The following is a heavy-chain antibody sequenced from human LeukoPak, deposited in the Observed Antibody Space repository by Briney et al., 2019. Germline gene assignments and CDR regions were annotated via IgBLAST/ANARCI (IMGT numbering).Heavy chain of an antibody. D-gene: IGHD3-10*01. V-gene: IGHV1-18*01. Sequence: ASVRVSCTASGYTFTSYGISWVRQAPGEGLEWMGWISSYNCNTNYAHKLQGRVTMTTDTSTSTAYMELRSLRSDDTAVYYCARDGTMVLGVIWWFDPWGQGTLVTVSS. CDR1: GYTFTSYG. J-gene: IGHJ5*02. CDR3: ARDGTMVLGVIWWFDP. CDR2: ISSYNCNT.